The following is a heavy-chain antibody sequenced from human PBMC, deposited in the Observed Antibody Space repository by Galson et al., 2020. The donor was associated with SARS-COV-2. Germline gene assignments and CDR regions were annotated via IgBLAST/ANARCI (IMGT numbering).Heavy chain of an antibody. Sequence: ASVKVSCKASGYTFTSYYMHWVRQAPGQGLEWMGIINPSGGSTSYAQKFQGRVTMTRDTSTSTVYMELSSLRSEDTAVYYCARGMDYYDSSGYYPHYYYYYGMDVWGQGTTVTVSS. CDR2: INPSGGST. D-gene: IGHD3-22*01. CDR1: GYTFTSYY. V-gene: IGHV1-46*03. CDR3: ARGMDYYDSSGYYPHYYYYYGMDV. J-gene: IGHJ6*02.